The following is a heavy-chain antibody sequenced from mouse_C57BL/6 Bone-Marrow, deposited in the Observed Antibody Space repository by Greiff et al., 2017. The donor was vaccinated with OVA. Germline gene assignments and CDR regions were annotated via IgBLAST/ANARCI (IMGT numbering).Heavy chain of an antibody. CDR1: GFTFSNYW. Sequence: EVKLVESGGGLVQPGGSMKLSCVASGFTFSNYWMNWVRQSPEKGLEWVAQIRLKSDNYATHYAESVKGRFTISRDDSKSSVYLQMNNLRAEDTGMYYCTAYDGYYPFAYWGQGTLVTVSA. CDR3: TAYDGYYPFAY. D-gene: IGHD2-3*01. J-gene: IGHJ3*01. V-gene: IGHV6-3*01. CDR2: IRLKSDNYAT.